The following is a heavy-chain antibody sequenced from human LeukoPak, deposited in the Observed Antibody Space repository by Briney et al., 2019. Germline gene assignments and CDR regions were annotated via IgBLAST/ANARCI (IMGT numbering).Heavy chain of an antibody. CDR2: INPSGGST. CDR3: ARDPRASTVVSPPPAFDI. CDR1: GYTFTSYY. V-gene: IGHV1-46*01. D-gene: IGHD4-23*01. Sequence: ASVKVSCKASGYTFTSYYMHWVGQAPGQGLEWMGIINPSGGSTNYAQKFQGRVTMTRDTSTSTVYMELSSLRSEDTAVFYCARDPRASTVVSPPPAFDIWGQGTMVTVSS. J-gene: IGHJ3*02.